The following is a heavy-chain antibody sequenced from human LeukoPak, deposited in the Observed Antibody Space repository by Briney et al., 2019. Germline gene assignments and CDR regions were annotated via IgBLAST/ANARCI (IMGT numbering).Heavy chain of an antibody. CDR3: ARVVVGATNLLFDY. D-gene: IGHD1-26*01. CDR1: GVSISSYY. V-gene: IGHV4-59*01. Sequence: SETLSLTCTVSGVSISSYYWSWIRQPPGKGLEWIGYIYYSGSTNYNPSLKSRVTISVDTSKNQFSLKLSSVTAADTAVYYCARVVVGATNLLFDYWGQGTLVTVSS. J-gene: IGHJ4*02. CDR2: IYYSGST.